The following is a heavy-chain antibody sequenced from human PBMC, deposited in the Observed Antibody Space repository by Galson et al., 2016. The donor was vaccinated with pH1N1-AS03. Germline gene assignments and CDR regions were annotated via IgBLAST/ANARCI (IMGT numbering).Heavy chain of an antibody. V-gene: IGHV1-2*02. CDR2: ININDGVT. Sequence: SVKVSCKASGYIFSDYYMHWVRQAPGQGLEWMAWININDGVTNYAQKFHGTVTMSRDTSISTAYMEMSMLGSDDTAVYYCARGLKSILRGVIDNYYGMAVWGRGTTVTVSS. CDR3: ARGLKSILRGVIDNYYGMAV. J-gene: IGHJ6*02. CDR1: GYIFSDYY. D-gene: IGHD3-10*01.